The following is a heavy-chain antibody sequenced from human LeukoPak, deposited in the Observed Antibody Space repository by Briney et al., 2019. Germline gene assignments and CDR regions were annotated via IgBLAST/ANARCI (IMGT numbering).Heavy chain of an antibody. CDR3: AKDSRVVTAILFDY. Sequence: GGSLRLSCAASGFTFDDYGMSWVRQAPGKGLEWVSAISGRGGSTYYADSVKGRFTISRDNSKNTLYLQMNSLRAEDTAVYYCAKDSRVVTAILFDYWGQGALVTVSS. J-gene: IGHJ4*02. CDR1: GFTFDDYG. V-gene: IGHV3-23*01. CDR2: ISGRGGST. D-gene: IGHD2-21*02.